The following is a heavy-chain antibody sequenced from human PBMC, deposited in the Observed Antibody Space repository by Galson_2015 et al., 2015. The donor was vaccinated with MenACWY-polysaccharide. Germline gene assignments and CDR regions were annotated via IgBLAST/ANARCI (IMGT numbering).Heavy chain of an antibody. CDR3: AREGSRIVFHAFDI. V-gene: IGHV3-33*01. CDR1: GSRFNNSG. J-gene: IGHJ3*02. D-gene: IGHD2-2*01. CDR2: IQYDGSNK. Sequence: LRLSCAASGSRFNNSGMHWVRQAPGKGLEWVAVIQYDGSNKVYADSVKGRFTISRDNSKNTVFLEMNTLGVEDTAVYYCAREGSRIVFHAFDIWGQGTMVTVSS.